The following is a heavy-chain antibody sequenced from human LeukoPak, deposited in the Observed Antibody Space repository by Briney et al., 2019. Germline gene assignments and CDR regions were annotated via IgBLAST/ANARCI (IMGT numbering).Heavy chain of an antibody. CDR3: ARVYPISADAFDI. Sequence: SETLSLTCTVSGGSISGYHWSWIRQPPGKGLEWIGYIYYSGTTNYNPSLKSRVTMSLDTSKNQFSLKLSSVTAADTAVYYCARVYPISADAFDIWGQGTMVTVSS. D-gene: IGHD3-3*01. CDR1: GGSISGYH. J-gene: IGHJ3*02. CDR2: IYYSGTT. V-gene: IGHV4-59*01.